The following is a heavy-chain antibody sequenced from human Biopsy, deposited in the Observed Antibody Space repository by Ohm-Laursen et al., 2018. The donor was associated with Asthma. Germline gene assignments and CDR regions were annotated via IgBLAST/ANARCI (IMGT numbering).Heavy chain of an antibody. V-gene: IGHV3-23*03. CDR1: GFTFSTSW. CDR3: VKDTYEDDYGYYTFDV. Sequence: SLRLSCAASGFTFSTSWMTRVRQAPGKGLEWVSVIYSGGTSHTADSVRGRFTISRDDSKNTLYLQMSSLRAEDTAVYYCVKDTYEDDYGYYTFDVWGQGTMVTVSS. CDR2: IYSGGTS. J-gene: IGHJ3*01. D-gene: IGHD3-22*01.